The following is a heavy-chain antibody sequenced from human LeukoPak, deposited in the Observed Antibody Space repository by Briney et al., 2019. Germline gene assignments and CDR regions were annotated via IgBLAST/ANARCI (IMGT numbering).Heavy chain of an antibody. V-gene: IGHV3-23*01. J-gene: IGHJ4*02. CDR3: ARGGAGVYFFDY. Sequence: GRSLRLPCAASGFTFSSYGMHWVRQAPGKGLEWVSTISGTGDNTYYADSVKGRFTISRDNSKNMLFLQMNSLRAEDTAVYYCARGGAGVYFFDYWGQGILVTVSS. CDR1: GFTFSSYG. D-gene: IGHD6-13*01. CDR2: ISGTGDNT.